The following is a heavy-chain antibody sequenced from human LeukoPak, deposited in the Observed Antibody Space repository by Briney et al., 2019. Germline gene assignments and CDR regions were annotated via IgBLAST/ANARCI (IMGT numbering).Heavy chain of an antibody. Sequence: GSLRLSCAASGFTFSDYWMSWVRQAPGKGLEWVANIKQDGSERYYVDSVKGRFTISRDNAKNSLYLQMNSLRAEGTAVYYCARKDCSGGSCYRNFDSWGQGTLVTVSS. V-gene: IGHV3-7*01. J-gene: IGHJ4*02. D-gene: IGHD2-15*01. CDR1: GFTFSDYW. CDR3: ARKDCSGGSCYRNFDS. CDR2: IKQDGSER.